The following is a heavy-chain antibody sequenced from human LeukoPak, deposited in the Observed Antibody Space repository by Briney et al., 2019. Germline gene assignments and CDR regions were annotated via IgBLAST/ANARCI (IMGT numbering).Heavy chain of an antibody. CDR1: GGSISSSSYY. D-gene: IGHD1-1*01. V-gene: IGHV4-61*05. CDR2: IYYSGST. Sequence: SETLSLTCTVSGGSISSSSYYWGWIRQPPGKGLEWIGYIYYSGSTNYNPSLKSRVTISVDTSKNQSSLKLSSVTAADTAVYYCARHDYYYYYYMDVWGKGTTVTISS. J-gene: IGHJ6*03. CDR3: ARHDYYYYYYMDV.